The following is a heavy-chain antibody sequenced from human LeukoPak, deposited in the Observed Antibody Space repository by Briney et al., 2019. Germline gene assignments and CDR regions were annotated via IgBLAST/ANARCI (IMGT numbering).Heavy chain of an antibody. CDR2: IKQDGSEK. J-gene: IGHJ6*03. V-gene: IGHV3-7*01. Sequence: PGGSLRLSCAASGFTFSSYWMSWVRQAPGKGLEWVANIKQDGSEKYYVDSVKGRFTISRDNAKNSLYLQMNSLRAEDTAVYYCARDNSYDFWSGYWLEYYYMDVWGKGTTVTVSS. CDR1: GFTFSSYW. D-gene: IGHD3-3*01. CDR3: ARDNSYDFWSGYWLEYYYMDV.